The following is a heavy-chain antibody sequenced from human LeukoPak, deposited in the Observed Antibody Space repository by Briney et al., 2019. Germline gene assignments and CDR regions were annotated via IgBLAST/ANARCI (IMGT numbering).Heavy chain of an antibody. J-gene: IGHJ4*02. CDR2: ISDCGDCT. CDR3: PKNLYGSGWYYFDY. D-gene: IGHD6-19*01. Sequence: GRSLTLTCAASGFIFNTYAMTWVRQAPSKGMAWVWGISDCGDCTYYADSVKGRFTISRISSKNTLYLLMNNLRAEATAVCDCPKNLYGSGWYYFDYWGRGTLVTVSS. CDR1: GFIFNTYA. V-gene: IGHV3-23*01.